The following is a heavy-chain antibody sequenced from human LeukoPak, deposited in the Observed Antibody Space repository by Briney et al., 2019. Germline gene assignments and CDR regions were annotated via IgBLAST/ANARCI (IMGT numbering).Heavy chain of an antibody. CDR3: ARDPTSSGPNWFDP. CDR2: INTNTGNP. J-gene: IGHJ5*02. Sequence: GASVKVSCKASGYTFTSYAMNWVRQAPGQGLEWMGWINTNTGNPTYAQGSTGRFVFSLDTSVSTAYLQISSLKAEDTAVYYCARDPTSSGPNWFDPWGQGTLVTVSS. CDR1: GYTFTSYA. V-gene: IGHV7-4-1*02. D-gene: IGHD3-22*01.